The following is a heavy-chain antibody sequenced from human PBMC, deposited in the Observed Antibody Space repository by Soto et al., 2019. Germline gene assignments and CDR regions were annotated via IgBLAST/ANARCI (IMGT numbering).Heavy chain of an antibody. CDR2: IDPSDSYT. CDR3: ASYGDSSGYPIDY. CDR1: GYRFTSYW. D-gene: IGHD3-22*01. Sequence: SMKICCRGSGYRFTSYWISWVRKMPGKGLEWMGRIDPSDSYTNYSPSFQGHVTISADKSISTAYLQWSSLKASDTAMYYCASYGDSSGYPIDYWGQGTLVTVSS. V-gene: IGHV5-10-1*01. J-gene: IGHJ4*02.